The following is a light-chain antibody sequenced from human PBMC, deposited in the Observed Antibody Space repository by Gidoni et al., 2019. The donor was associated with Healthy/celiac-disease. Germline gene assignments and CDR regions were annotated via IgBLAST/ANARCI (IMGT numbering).Light chain of an antibody. CDR3: QQRSNWPLIT. CDR2: DAS. J-gene: IGKJ5*01. V-gene: IGKV3-11*01. CDR1: QIVSSY. Sequence: EIVLTQSQATLSLSPGERATLSCRATQIVSSYLAWYQQKPGQAPRLLIYDASNSATGIPARFSGSVSGTDFTLTISSLEPEDFAVYYCQQRSNWPLITFGQGTRLEIK.